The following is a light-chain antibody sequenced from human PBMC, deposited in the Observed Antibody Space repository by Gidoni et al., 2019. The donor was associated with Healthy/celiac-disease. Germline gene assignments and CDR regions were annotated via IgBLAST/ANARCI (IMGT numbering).Light chain of an antibody. J-gene: IGKJ1*01. Sequence: DIQMTQSPSPLSASVGDRVTINCRASQSMSSYLNGYPQKPGKAPKPLIYAASSLQSGGPSRYSGRGSGTDCTLSLSRLQPEECATNYCQQIYSTPRTFGQGTKVEIK. CDR3: QQIYSTPRT. V-gene: IGKV1-39*01. CDR1: QSMSSY. CDR2: AAS.